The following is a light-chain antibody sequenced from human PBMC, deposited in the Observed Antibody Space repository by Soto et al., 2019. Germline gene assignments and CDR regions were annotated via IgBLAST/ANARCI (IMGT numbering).Light chain of an antibody. CDR2: GAS. V-gene: IGKV3-20*01. CDR3: QQYCSSST. Sequence: IVLTQSPGTLSLSPGERATLSCRASQTISSSSLAWYQQKGGQAPRLLIYGASSRATGIPDRFSGSGSGTDFTLTISRLKPDDFAVYYCQQYCSSSTFGQGTRLEIK. CDR1: QTISSSS. J-gene: IGKJ5*01.